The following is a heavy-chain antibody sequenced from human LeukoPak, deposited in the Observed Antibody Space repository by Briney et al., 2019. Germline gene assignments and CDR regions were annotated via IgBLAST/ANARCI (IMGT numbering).Heavy chain of an antibody. V-gene: IGHV3-23*01. Sequence: GGSLRLSCAASGFTFSTYAMRWVRQAPEKGLEWVSCSGGSVATTFYADSVKGRFTISRDNSKNTLYLQMNSLRVEDTAVYYCAKDGFSSGSPFYMDVWGKGTTVTVSS. J-gene: IGHJ6*03. CDR1: GFTFSTYA. CDR2: SGGSVATT. CDR3: AKDGFSSGSPFYMDV. D-gene: IGHD1-26*01.